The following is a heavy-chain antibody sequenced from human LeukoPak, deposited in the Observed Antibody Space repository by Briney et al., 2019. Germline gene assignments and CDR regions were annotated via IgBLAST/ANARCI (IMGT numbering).Heavy chain of an antibody. CDR2: ISSGSSST. CDR1: GFTFSSYE. CDR3: ARDKDVYFDY. J-gene: IGHJ4*01. V-gene: IGHV3-48*03. Sequence: GGSLRLSCAASGFTFSSYEMNWVRQAPGKGLEWVSYISSGSSSTFYADSVKGRFTISRDNAKNSLYLQMNSLRVEDTAVYYCARDKDVYFDYWGHGTLVTVSS.